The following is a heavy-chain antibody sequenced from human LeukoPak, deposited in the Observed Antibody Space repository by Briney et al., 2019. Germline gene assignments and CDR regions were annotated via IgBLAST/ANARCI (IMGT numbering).Heavy chain of an antibody. J-gene: IGHJ3*02. CDR3: AREYYDILTGAFDI. Sequence: PSETLSLTCTVSGGSISSGSYYWSWIRQPAGKGLEWIGRIYTSGSTNYNPSLKSRVTISVDTSKNQFSLKLSSVTAAGTAVYYCAREYYDILTGAFDIWGQGTMVTVSS. D-gene: IGHD3-9*01. V-gene: IGHV4-61*02. CDR2: IYTSGST. CDR1: GGSISSGSYY.